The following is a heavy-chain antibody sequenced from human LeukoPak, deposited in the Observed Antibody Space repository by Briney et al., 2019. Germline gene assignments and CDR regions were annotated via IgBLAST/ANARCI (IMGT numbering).Heavy chain of an antibody. Sequence: GGSLRLSCAASGFTFSSYSMNWVRQAPGKGLEWMTVISFHGKDKFYADSMKGRLTISRDNSQRTLVMEMNSLRAEDTAVYYCVRQDCSAGSCYLDHWGQGILVTVSS. J-gene: IGHJ4*02. V-gene: IGHV3-30*03. CDR3: VRQDCSAGSCYLDH. CDR2: ISFHGKDK. CDR1: GFTFSSYS. D-gene: IGHD2-15*01.